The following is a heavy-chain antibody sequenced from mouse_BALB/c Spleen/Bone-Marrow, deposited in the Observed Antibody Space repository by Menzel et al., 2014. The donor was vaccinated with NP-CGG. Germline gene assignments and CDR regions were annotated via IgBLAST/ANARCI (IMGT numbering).Heavy chain of an antibody. Sequence: VQLQQSGPELVKPGASVKLSCKASGYAFSSSWMNWVKQRPGQGLEWIGRIYPGDGDTNYNGNFKEKTTLTADKSSSTAYMQLSILTAVDAADYFCTRSDCYRTMDYWGQGTSGTVSS. D-gene: IGHD2-3*01. CDR2: IYPGDGDT. J-gene: IGHJ4*01. CDR3: TRSDCYRTMDY. CDR1: GYAFSSSW. V-gene: IGHV1-82*01.